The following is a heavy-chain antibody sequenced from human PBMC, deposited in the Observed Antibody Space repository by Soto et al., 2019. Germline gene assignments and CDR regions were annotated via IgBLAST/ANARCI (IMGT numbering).Heavy chain of an antibody. CDR3: ARDRGSSGWLYYYYYGMDV. D-gene: IGHD6-19*01. CDR1: GGTFSSYA. J-gene: IGHJ6*02. CDR2: IIPIFGTA. V-gene: IGHV1-69*13. Sequence: ASVKVSCKASGGTFSSYAISWVRQAPGQGLEWMGGIIPIFGTANYAQKFQGRVTITADESTSTAYMELSSLRSEDTAVYYCARDRGSSGWLYYYYYGMDVWGQGTTVTVSS.